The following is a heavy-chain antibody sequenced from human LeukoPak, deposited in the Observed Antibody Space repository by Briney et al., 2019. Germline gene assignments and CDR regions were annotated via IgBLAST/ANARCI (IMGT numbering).Heavy chain of an antibody. CDR1: GFTFSSYS. CDR3: ARDPALYSNQPA. CDR2: ISSSSSYI. J-gene: IGHJ4*02. D-gene: IGHD4-4*01. Sequence: GGSLRLSCAASGFTFSSYSMNWVRQAPGKGLEWVSSISSSSSYIYYADSVKGRFTISRDNAKNSLYLQMNSLRAEDTAVYYCARDPALYSNQPAWGQGTLVTVSS. V-gene: IGHV3-21*01.